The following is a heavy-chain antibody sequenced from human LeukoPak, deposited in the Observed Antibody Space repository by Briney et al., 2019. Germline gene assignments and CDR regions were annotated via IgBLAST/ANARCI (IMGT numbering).Heavy chain of an antibody. CDR2: IIPIFGIA. D-gene: IGHD3-22*01. CDR1: GGTFSSYA. V-gene: IGHV1-69*15. Sequence: SVKVSCKASGGTFSSYAISWVRQAPGQGLEWMGRIIPIFGIANYAQKFQGRVTITADESTSTAYMELSSLRSEDTAVYYCARDSPYYYDSSGQMTFDYWGQGTLVTVSS. CDR3: ARDSPYYYDSSGQMTFDY. J-gene: IGHJ4*02.